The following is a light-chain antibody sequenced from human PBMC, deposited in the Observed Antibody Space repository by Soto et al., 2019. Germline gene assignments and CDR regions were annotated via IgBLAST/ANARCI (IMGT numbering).Light chain of an antibody. Sequence: DRVTITCRASQSISNYVNWYQQRPGRAPNLLIYTASALHSGVPSRFTGSGSGTDFTLTISSLQPEDFATYYCQQTYSTPYTFGQGTKLEIK. V-gene: IGKV1-39*01. J-gene: IGKJ2*01. CDR1: QSISNY. CDR3: QQTYSTPYT. CDR2: TAS.